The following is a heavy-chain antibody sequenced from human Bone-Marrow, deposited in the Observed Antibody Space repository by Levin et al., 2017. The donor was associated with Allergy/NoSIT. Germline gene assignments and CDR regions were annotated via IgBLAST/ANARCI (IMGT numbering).Heavy chain of an antibody. V-gene: IGHV3-7*03. Sequence: GGSLRLSCAASGFTFSSYWMSWVRQAPGKGLEWVANIKQDGSEKYYVDSVKGRFTISRDNAKNSLYLQMNSLRAEDTAVYYCARDSISRCSGGSCYRNYFDYWGQGTLVTVSS. CDR2: IKQDGSEK. D-gene: IGHD2-15*01. J-gene: IGHJ4*02. CDR1: GFTFSSYW. CDR3: ARDSISRCSGGSCYRNYFDY.